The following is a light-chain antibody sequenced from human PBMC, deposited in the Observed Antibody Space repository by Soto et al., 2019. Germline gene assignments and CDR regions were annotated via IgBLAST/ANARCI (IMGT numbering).Light chain of an antibody. CDR2: AAS. CDR1: QSVSSY. Sequence: DIEMTQSPSSLSASVGDRGTITCRASQSVSSYLNWYQQKPGKAPKLLIYAASSLPSGVPSRFSGSGSGTDFPLTISRLQPEDFATYYCQQSYSTPRTFGQGTKVDIK. CDR3: QQSYSTPRT. V-gene: IGKV1-39*01. J-gene: IGKJ1*01.